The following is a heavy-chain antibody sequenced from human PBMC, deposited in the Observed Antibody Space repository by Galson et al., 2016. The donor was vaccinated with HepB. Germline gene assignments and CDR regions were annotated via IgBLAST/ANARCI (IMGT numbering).Heavy chain of an antibody. Sequence: SVKVSCKASGYTFTSYDIHWVRQATGQGLEWMGWMNHNSGNTGYAQTFKGRVTLTRSTSKSTVYMALSSLRTEDMAMYYCARVEYASSTGANRFDYWGQGTLVTVSS. V-gene: IGHV1-8*02. CDR2: MNHNSGNT. CDR1: GYTFTSYD. CDR3: ARVEYASSTGANRFDY. D-gene: IGHD6-6*01. J-gene: IGHJ4*02.